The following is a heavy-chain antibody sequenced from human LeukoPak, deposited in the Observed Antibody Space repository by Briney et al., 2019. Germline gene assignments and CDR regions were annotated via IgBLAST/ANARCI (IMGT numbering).Heavy chain of an antibody. CDR2: ISYDGSNK. J-gene: IGHJ3*02. CDR1: GFTFSSYA. D-gene: IGHD1-1*01. V-gene: IGHV3-30*04. Sequence: PGGSLRLSCAASGFTFSSYAMHWVRQAPGKGLEWVAVISYDGSNKYYADSVKGRFTISRDNSKNTLYLQMNSLRAEDTAVYYCARWERDAFDIWGQGTMVTASS. CDR3: ARWERDAFDI.